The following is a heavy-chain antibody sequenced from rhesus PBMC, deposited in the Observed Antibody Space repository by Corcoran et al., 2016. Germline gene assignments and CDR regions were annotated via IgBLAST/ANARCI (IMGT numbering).Heavy chain of an antibody. CDR1: GGSISSSY. J-gene: IGHJ4*01. CDR3: ATSGVVTEPNY. D-gene: IGHD3-16*01. Sequence: QLQLQESGPGLVKPSETLSVTCAVSGGSISSSYWSWIRQAPWKGLEWIGYIYVSGSSTNYNPSITSRVTLSVDTSKNQLSLKLSSVTAADTAVYYCATSGVVTEPNYWGQGVLVTVSS. V-gene: IGHV4-169*01. CDR2: IYVSGSST.